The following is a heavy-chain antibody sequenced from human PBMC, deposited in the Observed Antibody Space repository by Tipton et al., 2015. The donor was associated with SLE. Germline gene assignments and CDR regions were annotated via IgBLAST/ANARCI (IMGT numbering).Heavy chain of an antibody. Sequence: TLSLTCTVSGGSISSYYWSWIRQPPGKGLEWIGYIYYSGSTNYNPSLKSRVTISVDTSKNQFSLKLSSVTAADTAVYYCARMAAVVVIPYYFDYWGQGTLVTVSS. CDR2: IYYSGST. CDR3: ARMAAVVVIPYYFDY. CDR1: GGSISSYY. J-gene: IGHJ4*02. D-gene: IGHD3-22*01. V-gene: IGHV4-59*01.